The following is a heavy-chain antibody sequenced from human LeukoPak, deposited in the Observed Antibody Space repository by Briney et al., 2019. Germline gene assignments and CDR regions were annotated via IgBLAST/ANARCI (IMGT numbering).Heavy chain of an antibody. V-gene: IGHV1-69*05. D-gene: IGHD6-19*01. CDR1: GGTFSSYA. J-gene: IGHJ4*02. Sequence: SVKVSCKASGGTFSSYAISWVRQAPGQGLEWMGRIIPIFGTANYAQKFQGRVTITTDESTSTAYMELSSLRSEDTAVYYCAKLRGSRSGWYAHDYWGQGTLVTVSS. CDR3: AKLRGSRSGWYAHDY. CDR2: IIPIFGTA.